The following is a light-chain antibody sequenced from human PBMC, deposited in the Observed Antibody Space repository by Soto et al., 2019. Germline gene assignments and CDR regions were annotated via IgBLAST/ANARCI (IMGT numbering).Light chain of an antibody. CDR1: QSIAWW. CDR2: KAS. Sequence: DIQMTQSPSTLSASVGDRVTITCRASQSIAWWLAWYQQKPGKAPKLLIYKASILESGVPSRFSGSGSGTEFTLTISSLQPDAISTYYCQQYSSPWTFGQGTKVEIK. V-gene: IGKV1-5*03. J-gene: IGKJ1*01. CDR3: QQYSSPWT.